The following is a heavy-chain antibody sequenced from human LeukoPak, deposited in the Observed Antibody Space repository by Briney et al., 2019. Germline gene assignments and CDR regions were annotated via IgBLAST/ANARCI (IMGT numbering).Heavy chain of an antibody. V-gene: IGHV1-2*02. CDR1: GYTFTSYD. CDR2: INPNSGGT. J-gene: IGHJ4*02. CDR3: ARDVRIVGATPIDY. Sequence: ASVKVSCKASGYTFTSYDINWVRQATGQGLEWMGWINPNSGGTNYAQKFQGRVTMTRDTSISTAYMELSRLRSDDTAVYYCARDVRIVGATPIDYWGQGTLVTVSS. D-gene: IGHD1-26*01.